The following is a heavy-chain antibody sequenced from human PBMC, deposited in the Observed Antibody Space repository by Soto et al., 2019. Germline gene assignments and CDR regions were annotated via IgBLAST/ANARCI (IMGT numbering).Heavy chain of an antibody. CDR3: ARDSITMVRGVISHYYYYGMDV. CDR2: ISAYNGNT. D-gene: IGHD3-10*01. CDR1: GYTFTSYG. Sequence: QVQLVQSGAEVKKPGASVKVSCKASGYTFTSYGISWVRQAPGQGLEWMGWISAYNGNTNYAQKLQGRVTMTTDTSTSTAYMELRSLRSDDTAVYYCARDSITMVRGVISHYYYYGMDVWGQGTTVTVSS. J-gene: IGHJ6*02. V-gene: IGHV1-18*01.